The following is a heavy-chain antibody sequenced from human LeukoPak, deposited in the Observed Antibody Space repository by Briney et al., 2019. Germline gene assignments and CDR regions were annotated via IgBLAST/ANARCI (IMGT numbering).Heavy chain of an antibody. CDR1: GFTFSSYG. CDR3: ARAQTYGDYRLLLDY. D-gene: IGHD4-17*01. J-gene: IGHJ4*02. CDR2: IRYDGSKK. V-gene: IGHV3-30*02. Sequence: GGSLRLSCVASGFTFSSYGMDWVRQAPGKGLEWVAFIRYDGSKKFYADSVKGRFTISRDNARNSLYLQINSLRAEDTALYYCARAQTYGDYRLLLDYWGQGTLVTVSS.